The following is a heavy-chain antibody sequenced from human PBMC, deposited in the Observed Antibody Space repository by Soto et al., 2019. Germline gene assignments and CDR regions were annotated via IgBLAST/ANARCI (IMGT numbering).Heavy chain of an antibody. D-gene: IGHD6-19*01. CDR2: IWYDGSNK. CDR1: GFTFSSYG. J-gene: IGHJ6*02. CDR3: ARVREQWLAPYGMDV. Sequence: GGSLRLSCAASGFTFSSYGMHWVRQAPGKGLEWVAVIWYDGSNKYYADSVKGRFTISRDNSKNTLYLQMNSLRAEDTAVYYCARVREQWLAPYGMDVWGQGTTVTVSS. V-gene: IGHV3-33*01.